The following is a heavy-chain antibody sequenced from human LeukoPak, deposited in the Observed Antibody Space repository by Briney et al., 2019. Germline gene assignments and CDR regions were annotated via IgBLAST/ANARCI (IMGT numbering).Heavy chain of an antibody. CDR3: ASDGPRGGWGSTGNFDY. D-gene: IGHD1-1*01. Sequence: PSETLSLTCAVYGGSFSGYYWSWIRQPPGKGLEWIGEINHSGSTNYNPSLKSRVTISVDSSKNQFSLKLSSVTAADTAVYYCASDGPRGGWGSTGNFDYWGQGTLVTVSS. V-gene: IGHV4-34*01. CDR1: GGSFSGYY. CDR2: INHSGST. J-gene: IGHJ4*02.